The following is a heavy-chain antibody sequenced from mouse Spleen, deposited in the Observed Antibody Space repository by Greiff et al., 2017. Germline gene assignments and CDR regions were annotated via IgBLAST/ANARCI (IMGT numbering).Heavy chain of an antibody. J-gene: IGHJ4*01. D-gene: IGHD5-2*01. Sequence: EVQWVESGGGLVKPGGSLKLSCAASGFSFSSYAMSWVRQTPEKRLEWVATISSGGSYTYYPDSVKGRFTISRDNGKNNLYLKMSSKRSEEKDMYYWTRQDFRNTMDYWGEGTSVTVSS. CDR2: ISSGGSYT. CDR3: TRQDFRNTMDY. V-gene: IGHV5-9-3*01. CDR1: GFSFSSYA.